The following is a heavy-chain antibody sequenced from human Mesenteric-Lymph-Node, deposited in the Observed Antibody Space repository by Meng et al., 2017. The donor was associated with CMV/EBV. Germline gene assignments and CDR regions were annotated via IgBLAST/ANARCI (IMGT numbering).Heavy chain of an antibody. V-gene: IGHV3-30*03. CDR3: ARGPSRYCSGGSCSHYFDY. J-gene: IGHJ4*02. CDR1: GFTFSSYW. CDR2: ISYDGSNK. D-gene: IGHD2-15*01. Sequence: GESLKISCAASGFTFSSYWMHWVRQAPGEGLVWVAVISYDGSNKYYADSVKGRFTISRDNSKNTLYLQMNSLRAEDTAVYYCARGPSRYCSGGSCSHYFDYWGQGTLVTVSS.